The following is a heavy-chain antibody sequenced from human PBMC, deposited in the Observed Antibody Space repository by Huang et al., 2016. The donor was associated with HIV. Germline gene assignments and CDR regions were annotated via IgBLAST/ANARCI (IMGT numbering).Heavy chain of an antibody. J-gene: IGHJ4*02. CDR1: EYTLTELS. D-gene: IGHD3-9*01. CDR2: LDPESGET. V-gene: IGHV1-24*01. CDR3: ATGFDVFFDF. Sequence: QVQLVQSRAEVKKPGASVKVSCKVSEYTLTELSIHWVRQPPGKGLEWMGGLDPESGETIYAQKFQGRVTRTEDTSTETAVMELSGLRPEDTAVYYCATGFDVFFDFWGQGTLVTVSS.